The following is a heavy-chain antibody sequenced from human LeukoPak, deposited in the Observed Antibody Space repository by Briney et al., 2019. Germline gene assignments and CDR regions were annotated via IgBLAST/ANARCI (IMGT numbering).Heavy chain of an antibody. CDR2: IYYSGST. J-gene: IGHJ4*02. D-gene: IGHD2-2*01. CDR3: ARFYCSSTSCYAYFDY. CDR1: GGSISSGDYY. V-gene: IGHV4-30-4*01. Sequence: SETLSLTCTVSGGSISSGDYYWSWIRQPPGKGLEWIGYIYYSGSTYYNPSLKSRVTISVDTSKNRFSLKLSSVTAADTAVYYCARFYCSSTSCYAYFDYWGQGTLVTVSS.